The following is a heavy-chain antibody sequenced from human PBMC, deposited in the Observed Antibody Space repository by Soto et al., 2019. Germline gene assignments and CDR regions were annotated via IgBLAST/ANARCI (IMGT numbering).Heavy chain of an antibody. D-gene: IGHD3-10*01. Sequence: XATLSLTCAVYGGSFSGYYWSWMRQPPGKGLEWIGEINHSGSTNYNPSLKSRVTISVDTSKNQFSLKLSSVTAADTAVYYCARGAGSHRLDYYGMDVWGQGTTVTVSS. J-gene: IGHJ6*02. CDR3: ARGAGSHRLDYYGMDV. CDR1: GGSFSGYY. V-gene: IGHV4-34*01. CDR2: INHSGST.